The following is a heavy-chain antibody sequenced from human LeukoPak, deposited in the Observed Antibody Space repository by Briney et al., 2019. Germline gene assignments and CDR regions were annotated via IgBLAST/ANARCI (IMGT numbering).Heavy chain of an antibody. D-gene: IGHD6-6*01. CDR2: ISYDGSNK. Sequence: PGGSLRLSCVASGFTFSSYGMHWVRQAPGKGLEWVAVISYDGSNKYYADSVKGRFTISRDNSKNTLYLQMNSLRAEDTAVYYCARGGRIAARPSDYWGQGTLVTVSS. V-gene: IGHV3-30*03. CDR1: GFTFSSYG. J-gene: IGHJ4*02. CDR3: ARGGRIAARPSDY.